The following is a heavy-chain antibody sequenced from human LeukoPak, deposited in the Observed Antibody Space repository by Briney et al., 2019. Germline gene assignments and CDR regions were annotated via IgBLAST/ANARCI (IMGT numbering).Heavy chain of an antibody. V-gene: IGHV3-30*02. CDR3: AKGLSSGWNLKGSDY. Sequence: GGSLRLSCAASGFTFNSYGTHWVRQAPGKGLEWVAFIRYDGSYEYYADSVKGRFTISRDNSKTTLYLQMNSLRSEDTAVYYCAKGLSSGWNLKGSDYWGQGTLVTVSS. CDR2: IRYDGSYE. D-gene: IGHD6-19*01. J-gene: IGHJ4*02. CDR1: GFTFNSYG.